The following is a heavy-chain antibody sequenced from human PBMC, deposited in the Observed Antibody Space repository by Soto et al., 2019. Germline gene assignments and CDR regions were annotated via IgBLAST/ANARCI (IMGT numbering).Heavy chain of an antibody. V-gene: IGHV4-59*02. D-gene: IGHD1-26*01. J-gene: IGHJ4*02. CDR2: TSYSGNT. Sequence: QVQLQESGPGLLKPSETLSLTCTISGGSVSSYQWSWIRQPPGKGLEWIGLTSYSGNTVYNPSLTSRVAFSVDTSKNHSSLTLTSVTAADTAVYYCARDGVGPFDYWGQGTLVTVSS. CDR1: GGSVSSYQ. CDR3: ARDGVGPFDY.